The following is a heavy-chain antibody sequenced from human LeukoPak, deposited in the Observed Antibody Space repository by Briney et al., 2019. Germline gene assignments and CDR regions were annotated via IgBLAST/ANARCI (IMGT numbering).Heavy chain of an antibody. CDR1: GFTFSSYA. CDR2: IKQDGSEK. CDR3: ARDSGSGSYSETLDY. J-gene: IGHJ4*02. D-gene: IGHD3-10*01. V-gene: IGHV3-7*01. Sequence: AGGSLRLSCAASGFTFSSYAMSRVRQAPGKGLEWVANIKQDGSEKYYVDSVKGRFTISRDNAKNSLYLQMNSLRAEDTAVYYCARDSGSGSYSETLDYWGQGTLVTVSS.